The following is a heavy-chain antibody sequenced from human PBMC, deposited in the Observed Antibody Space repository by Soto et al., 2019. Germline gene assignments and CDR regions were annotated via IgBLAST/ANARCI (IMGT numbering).Heavy chain of an antibody. CDR1: GGTFSSYA. V-gene: IGHV1-69*13. Sequence: ASVKVSCKASGGTFSSYAISWVRQAPGQGLEWMGGIIPIFGTANYAQKFQGRVTITADESTSTAYMELSSLRSEDTAVYYCAEGMAGSKFYYFDYWGQGTLVTVSS. D-gene: IGHD6-19*01. J-gene: IGHJ4*02. CDR3: AEGMAGSKFYYFDY. CDR2: IIPIFGTA.